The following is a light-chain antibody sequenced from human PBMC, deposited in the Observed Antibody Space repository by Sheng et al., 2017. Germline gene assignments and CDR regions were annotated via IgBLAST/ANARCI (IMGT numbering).Light chain of an antibody. J-gene: IGLJ3*02. CDR3: AAWDDSLSGWV. CDR1: SSDVGGDNY. CDR2: EVS. Sequence: QSALTQPPSASGSPGQSVTISCTGTSSDVGGDNYVSWYQQHPGKAPKLMIYEVSKRPSGVPDRFSGSKSGNTASLTVSGLQADDEAGYYCAAWDDSLSGWVFGGGTKLTVL. V-gene: IGLV2-8*01.